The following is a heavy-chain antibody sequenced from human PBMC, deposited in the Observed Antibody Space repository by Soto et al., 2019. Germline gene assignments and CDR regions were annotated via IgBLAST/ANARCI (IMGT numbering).Heavy chain of an antibody. V-gene: IGHV4-4*02. CDR2: VHHSGST. CDR3: APNPVIPPKYGLDV. J-gene: IGHJ6*02. Sequence: SETLSLTCAVSGASISSSNWWTWVRQPPGKGLEWIGEVHHSGSTNYNPSLKSRVTISVDKSKNRFYLKLTSVTAADTAVYYCAPNPVIPPKYGLDVWGQGTTVTVSS. CDR1: GASISSSNW.